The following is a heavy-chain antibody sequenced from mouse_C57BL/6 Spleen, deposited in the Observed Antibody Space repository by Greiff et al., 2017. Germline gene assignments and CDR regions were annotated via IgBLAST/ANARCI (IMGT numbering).Heavy chain of an antibody. V-gene: IGHV1-9*01. CDR3: ASVDGYYDWYFDV. CDR2: ILPGSGST. CDR1: GYTFTGYW. D-gene: IGHD2-3*01. J-gene: IGHJ1*03. Sequence: VQLKQSGAELMKPGASVKLSCKATGYTFTGYWIEWVKQRPGHGLEWIGEILPGSGSTNYNEKFNGKATFTADTSSNTAYMQLSSLTTEDSAIYYCASVDGYYDWYFDVWGTGTTVTVSS.